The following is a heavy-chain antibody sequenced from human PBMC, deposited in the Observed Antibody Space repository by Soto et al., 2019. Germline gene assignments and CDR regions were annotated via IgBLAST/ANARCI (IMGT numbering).Heavy chain of an antibody. CDR3: ARDRGDFWSGYTDGMDV. CDR2: IWYDGSNK. CDR1: GFTFSSYG. V-gene: IGHV3-33*01. Sequence: QVQLVEAGGGVVQPGRSLRLSCAASGFTFSSYGMHWVRQAPGKGLEWLAVIWYDGSNKYYADSVKGRFTISRDNSKNTLYLQMNSMLAEDTAVYYCARDRGDFWSGYTDGMDVWGQVTTVTVFS. D-gene: IGHD3-3*01. J-gene: IGHJ6*02.